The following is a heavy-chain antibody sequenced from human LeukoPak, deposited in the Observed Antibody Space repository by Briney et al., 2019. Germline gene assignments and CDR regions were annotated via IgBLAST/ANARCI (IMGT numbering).Heavy chain of an antibody. V-gene: IGHV3-7*01. CDR1: GFSLSEYW. CDR2: IRPDGRQK. Sequence: LSGGSLRLSCAASGFSLSEYWMTWARQAPGKGLEWVASIRPDGRQKYSVDSVKGRFTLSRDNAKNSLYLQMNSLRDEDTAVYYCATHGGASDYWGQGTLVTVSS. CDR3: ATHGGASDY. D-gene: IGHD2-21*01. J-gene: IGHJ4*02.